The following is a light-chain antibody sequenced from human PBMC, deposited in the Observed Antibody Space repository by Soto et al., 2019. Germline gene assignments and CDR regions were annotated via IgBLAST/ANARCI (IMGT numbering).Light chain of an antibody. V-gene: IGLV2-14*01. Sequence: QSALTQPASVSGSPGQSITISCTGTSSDVGGYNYVSWYQQHPGKAPKLMIYDVSNRPSGVSNRFSGSKSGNTASLPISGLQPEDDADYYCSSYTSSSTLVVFGGGTKVTVL. CDR3: SSYTSSSTLVV. CDR2: DVS. CDR1: SSDVGGYNY. J-gene: IGLJ2*01.